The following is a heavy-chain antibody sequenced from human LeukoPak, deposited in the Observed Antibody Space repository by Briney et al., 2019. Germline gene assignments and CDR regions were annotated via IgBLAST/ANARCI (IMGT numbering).Heavy chain of an antibody. CDR3: ASAIVVVPAAMWAYYFDY. CDR2: ISGSGGST. D-gene: IGHD2-2*01. CDR1: GFTFSSYS. J-gene: IGHJ4*02. V-gene: IGHV3-23*01. Sequence: SGGSLRLSCAASGFTFSSYSMSWVRQAQGKGLEWVSAISGSGGSTYYADSVKGRFTISRDNSKNTLYLQMNSLRAEDTAVYYCASAIVVVPAAMWAYYFDYWGQGTLVTVSS.